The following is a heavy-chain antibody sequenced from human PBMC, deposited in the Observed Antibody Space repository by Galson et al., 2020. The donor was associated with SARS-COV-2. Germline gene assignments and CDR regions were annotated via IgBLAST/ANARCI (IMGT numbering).Heavy chain of an antibody. D-gene: IGHD3-10*01. J-gene: IGHJ5*02. Sequence: SETLSLTCTVSGGSISMSGYFWAWLRQPPGKGLEFIGNVYYTGSTYYNPSLGSRVTISADTSKNQFSLKLSSVTAADTAVYYCAKVSTIYNWFDPWGQGSLVTVSS. V-gene: IGHV4-39*07. CDR2: VYYTGST. CDR3: AKVSTIYNWFDP. CDR1: GGSISMSGYF.